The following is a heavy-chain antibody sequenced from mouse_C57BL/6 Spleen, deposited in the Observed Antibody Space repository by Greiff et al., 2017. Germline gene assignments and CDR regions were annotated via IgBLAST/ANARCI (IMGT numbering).Heavy chain of an antibody. CDR3: ARGDYYGSSYY. D-gene: IGHD1-1*01. CDR1: GYTFTSYW. J-gene: IGHJ2*01. V-gene: IGHV1-64*01. Sequence: QVHVKQPGAELVKPGASVKLSCKASGYTFTSYWMHWVKQRPGQGLEWIGMIHPNSGSTNYNEKFKSKATLTVDKSSSTAYMQLSSLTSEDSAVYYCARGDYYGSSYYWGQGTTLTVSS. CDR2: IHPNSGST.